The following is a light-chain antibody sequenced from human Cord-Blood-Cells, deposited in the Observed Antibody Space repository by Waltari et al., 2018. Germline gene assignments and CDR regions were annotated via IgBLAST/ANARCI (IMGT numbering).Light chain of an antibody. CDR3: QQRGHWPWT. CDR1: QSVSSF. Sequence: IVFTPSLATQSSSPPARATLSCRASQSVSSFLAWYQQTPGQAPRLLIYYASNWASGVPARFSGSGSGTEFTLTISSLEPEDFAIYYCQQRGHWPWTFGQGTKVEIK. J-gene: IGKJ1*01. V-gene: IGKV3-11*01. CDR2: YAS.